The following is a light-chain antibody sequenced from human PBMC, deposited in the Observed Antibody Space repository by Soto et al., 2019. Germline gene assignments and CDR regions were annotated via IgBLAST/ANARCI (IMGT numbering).Light chain of an antibody. CDR3: QQNDNWPRT. J-gene: IGKJ1*01. Sequence: ETVMTQSPDTLSVSPGERATLSCRASQSVHSDLAWYQKKPGQAPGLLIYASSTRATGVPARFSGGGSGTEFTLTISSLQSQDFAVYYCQQNDNWPRTFGQGTKVEIK. CDR2: ASS. V-gene: IGKV3-15*01. CDR1: QSVHSD.